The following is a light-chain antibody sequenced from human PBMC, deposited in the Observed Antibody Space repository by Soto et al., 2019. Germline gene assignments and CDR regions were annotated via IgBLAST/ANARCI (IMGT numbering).Light chain of an antibody. V-gene: IGKV3-20*01. CDR2: GAS. CDR3: QQYGRPPGYT. CDR1: QSVSSSY. Sequence: IVLTQSPGTRSLSPGERATLSCRASQSVSSSYLAWYQQKPGQAPRLLIYGASSRATGIPDRFSGSTSGTNFPLTIRRQEPEDLGVYYCQQYGRPPGYTFAQGPKLEIK. J-gene: IGKJ2*01.